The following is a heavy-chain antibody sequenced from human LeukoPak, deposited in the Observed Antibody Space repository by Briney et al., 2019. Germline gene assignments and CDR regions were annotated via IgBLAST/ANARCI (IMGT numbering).Heavy chain of an antibody. CDR3: ARGFLDALGWFDP. Sequence: ASVKVSCKASGYTFTSYDINWVRQATGQGLEWMGIINPSGGSTSYAQKFQGRVTMTRDTSTSTVYMELSSLRSEDTAVYYCARGFLDALGWFDPWGQGTLVTVSS. V-gene: IGHV1-46*01. CDR1: GYTFTSYD. J-gene: IGHJ5*02. CDR2: INPSGGST. D-gene: IGHD3-3*01.